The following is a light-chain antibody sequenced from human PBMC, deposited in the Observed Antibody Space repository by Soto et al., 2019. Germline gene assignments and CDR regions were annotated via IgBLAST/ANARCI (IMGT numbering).Light chain of an antibody. Sequence: QSMLTQPASVSGSPGQSITISCTGTSNDVGGYNYVSWYQQHPGKAPKLMIYDVSNRPSGVSNRFSGSKSANTASLTISGLQTEDESDYYCSSYTGSSTYVFGTGTRSPS. CDR2: DVS. V-gene: IGLV2-14*03. J-gene: IGLJ1*01. CDR1: SNDVGGYNY. CDR3: SSYTGSSTYV.